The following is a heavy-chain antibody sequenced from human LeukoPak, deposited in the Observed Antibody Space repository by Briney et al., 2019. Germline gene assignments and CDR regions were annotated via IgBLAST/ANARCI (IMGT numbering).Heavy chain of an antibody. V-gene: IGHV3-48*04. D-gene: IGHD6-19*01. J-gene: IGHJ3*02. CDR2: ISSSSSTI. CDR3: ARDLAAVALENDAFDI. CDR1: GFTFSSYS. Sequence: GGSLRLSCAASGFTFSSYSMNWVRQAPGKGLEWVSYISSSSSTIYCADSVKGRFTIPRDNAKNSLYLQMNSLRAEDTAVYYCARDLAAVALENDAFDIWGQGTMVTVSS.